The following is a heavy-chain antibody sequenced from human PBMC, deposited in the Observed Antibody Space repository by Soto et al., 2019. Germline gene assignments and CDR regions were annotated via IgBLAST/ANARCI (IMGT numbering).Heavy chain of an antibody. V-gene: IGHV4-59*01. CDR2: IYHSGTT. CDR3: ARDRIVTTSYYYYGMDV. CDR1: GGSTSSYY. Sequence: SETLSLTCTVSGGSTSSYYWNWIRQPPGKGLEWIGYIYHSGTTNCNPSLKSRVAISVDTSKNQFSLKLSSVTAADTAVYYCARDRIVTTSYYYYGMDVWGQGTTVT. J-gene: IGHJ6*02. D-gene: IGHD4-4*01.